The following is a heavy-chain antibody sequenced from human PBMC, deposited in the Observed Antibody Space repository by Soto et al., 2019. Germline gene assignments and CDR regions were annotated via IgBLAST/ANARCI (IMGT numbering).Heavy chain of an antibody. J-gene: IGHJ4*02. Sequence: PSETLSLTCTVSGGSISSYYCSWIRQRPGKGLEWIGYIYYSGSANYNPSLKSRVTISVDTSKNQFSLKLSSVTAADTAVYYCARAGAATLSDYWGQGTQVTVSS. CDR2: IYYSGSA. CDR1: GGSISSYY. V-gene: IGHV4-59*01. D-gene: IGHD2-15*01. CDR3: ARAGAATLSDY.